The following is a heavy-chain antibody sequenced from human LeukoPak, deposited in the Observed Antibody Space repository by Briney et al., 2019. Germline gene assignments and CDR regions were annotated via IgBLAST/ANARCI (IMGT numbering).Heavy chain of an antibody. CDR3: ARGPIIDIAIVPAADEYYYMDV. J-gene: IGHJ6*03. Sequence: ASVNVSCKVSGYTLSELSMHWVRQAPGKGLEWMGGFDPEDGETIYAQKFQGRVTMTADTSTSTAYMELRSLRSDDTAVYYCARGPIIDIAIVPAADEYYYMDVWGKGTTVTVSS. CDR1: GYTLSELS. V-gene: IGHV1-24*01. CDR2: FDPEDGET. D-gene: IGHD2-2*01.